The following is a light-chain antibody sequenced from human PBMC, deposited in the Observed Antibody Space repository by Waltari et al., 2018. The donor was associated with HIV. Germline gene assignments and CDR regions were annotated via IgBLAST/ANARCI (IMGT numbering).Light chain of an antibody. V-gene: IGLV1-40*01. CDR2: GNT. CDR1: SSNIGAGYD. J-gene: IGLJ2*01. CDR3: QSYDSGLSGFVV. Sequence: QSVLTPPPSGSGAPGQRVTISCTGSSSNIGAGYDVHWYQQLPGTAPTGLIDGNTNRPSGVPDRFARSKSGTSASLAPTGLQAEDEADYYCQSYDSGLSGFVVFGGGTKVTVL.